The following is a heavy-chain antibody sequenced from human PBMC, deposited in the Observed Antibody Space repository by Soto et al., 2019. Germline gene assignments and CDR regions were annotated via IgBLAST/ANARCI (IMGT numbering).Heavy chain of an antibody. CDR2: IYYDGST. V-gene: IGHV4-59*01. Sequence: PSETLSLTCAVYGGAISSYYWSWIRQPPGKGLEWIAYIYYDGSTNYNPSLKSRVTISVDTSKNRFSLTLRSVTATDTAMYYCARGSKRGYSYGLDVWGQGTTVTVSS. J-gene: IGHJ6*02. CDR1: GGAISSYY. CDR3: ARGSKRGYSYGLDV. D-gene: IGHD5-18*01.